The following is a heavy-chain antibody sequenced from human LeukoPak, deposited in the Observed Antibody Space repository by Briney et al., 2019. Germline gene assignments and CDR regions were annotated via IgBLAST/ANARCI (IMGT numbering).Heavy chain of an antibody. V-gene: IGHV3-30*02. D-gene: IGHD3-10*01. J-gene: IGHJ4*02. Sequence: PGRSLRLSCAASGFTFSSYGMHWVRQAPGKGLEWVAFIRYDGTDKLYAESVKGRFTISRDNSKNTLYLQMNSLRAEDTAVYYCSKAYGSGNYNDYWGQGILVTVSS. CDR3: SKAYGSGNYNDY. CDR1: GFTFSSYG. CDR2: IRYDGTDK.